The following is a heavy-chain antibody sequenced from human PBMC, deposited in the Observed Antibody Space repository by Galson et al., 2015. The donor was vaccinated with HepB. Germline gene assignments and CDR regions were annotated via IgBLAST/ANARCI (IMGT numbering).Heavy chain of an antibody. Sequence: QSGAEVKKPGESLKISCKASGYTFTSYWIGWVRQMPGKGLEWMGIIYPGDSNIRYNPSFEGQVTYSADRSINTAYLPWSSLKASDTAIYYCARKDYGTGSMDVWGQGTTVTVSS. V-gene: IGHV5-51*01. CDR1: GYTFTSYW. D-gene: IGHD3-10*01. J-gene: IGHJ6*02. CDR3: ARKDYGTGSMDV. CDR2: IYPGDSNI.